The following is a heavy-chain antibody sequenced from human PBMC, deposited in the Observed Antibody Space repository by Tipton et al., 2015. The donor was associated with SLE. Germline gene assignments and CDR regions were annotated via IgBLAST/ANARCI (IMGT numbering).Heavy chain of an antibody. CDR2: IHYSGST. CDR1: GGSISSKNYY. J-gene: IGHJ3*02. CDR3: ARDLHGGYRGGAFDI. Sequence: TLSLTCTVSGGSISSKNYYWGWIRQPPGKGLEWIGSIHYSGSTYYNPSLKSRVTISVDTSKNQFSLKLSSVTAADTAVYYCARDLHGGYRGGAFDIWGQGTMVTVSS. V-gene: IGHV4-39*07. D-gene: IGHD5-12*01.